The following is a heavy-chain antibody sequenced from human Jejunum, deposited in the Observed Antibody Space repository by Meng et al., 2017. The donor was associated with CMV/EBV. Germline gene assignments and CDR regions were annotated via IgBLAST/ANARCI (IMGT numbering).Heavy chain of an antibody. V-gene: IGHV4-31*02. J-gene: IGHJ5*02. Sequence: SGGYYWSWIRQHPGKGLEWIGYIYSGWSTSYNPSLKGRVTISVDTSKNQFSLKLTSVTAADTAVYYCARGGHGSSWYGVGWFDPWGQGTLVTVSS. CDR3: ARGGHGSSWYGVGWFDP. CDR1: SGGYY. CDR2: IYSGWST. D-gene: IGHD6-13*01.